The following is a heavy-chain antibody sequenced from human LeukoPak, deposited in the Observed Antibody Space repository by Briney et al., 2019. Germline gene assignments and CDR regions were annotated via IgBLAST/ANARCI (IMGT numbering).Heavy chain of an antibody. CDR3: ARVDYSGWYPGAFDI. CDR1: GFSLSSHW. Sequence: GGSLRLSCAASGFSLSSHWMCWVRQAPGEGLEWVANINQDGSARYYVDSVKGRFTTSRDNAKNSMYLQMNSLRPEDTAVYYCARVDYSGWYPGAFDIWGQGTMLTVSS. CDR2: INQDGSAR. D-gene: IGHD6-19*01. J-gene: IGHJ3*02. V-gene: IGHV3-7*01.